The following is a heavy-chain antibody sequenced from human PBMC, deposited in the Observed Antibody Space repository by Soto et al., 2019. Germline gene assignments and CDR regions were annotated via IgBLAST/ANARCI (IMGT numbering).Heavy chain of an antibody. Sequence: PSETLSLTCAVSGGSISSGGYSWSWIRQPPAKGLEWIGYIYHSGSTYYNPSLKSRVTISVDTSKNQFSLKLSSVTAADTAVYYCARAYGANCFDFWGQGTLVTVSS. J-gene: IGHJ4*02. D-gene: IGHD4-17*01. CDR1: GGSISSGGYS. V-gene: IGHV4-30-2*01. CDR3: ARAYGANCFDF. CDR2: IYHSGST.